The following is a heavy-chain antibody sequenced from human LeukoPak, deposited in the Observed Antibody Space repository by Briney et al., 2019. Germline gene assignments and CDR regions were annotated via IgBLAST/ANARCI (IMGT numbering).Heavy chain of an antibody. CDR3: AKEAPGWYSDSSGYRLPRQRYYMHV. Sequence: GGSLRLSCAASGFTFSIFGMHWVRQAPGKGLEWVAVISHDGINKNYADSVKGRFTISRDNSKNTLYVQMNSLRAEDTAVYYCAKEAPGWYSDSSGYRLPRQRYYMHVWGKGTTVTVSS. CDR1: GFTFSIFG. CDR2: ISHDGINK. V-gene: IGHV3-30*18. D-gene: IGHD3-22*01. J-gene: IGHJ6*03.